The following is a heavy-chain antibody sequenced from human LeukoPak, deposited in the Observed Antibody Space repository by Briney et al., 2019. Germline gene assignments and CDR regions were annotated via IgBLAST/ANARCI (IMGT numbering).Heavy chain of an antibody. Sequence: ASVKVSCKASGGTFSSYAISWVRQAPGQGLEWMGWIIPILGIANYAQKFQGRVTITADKSTSTAYMELSSLRSEDTAVYYCARANSGIVGATTVDYWGQGTLVTVPS. CDR3: ARANSGIVGATTVDY. D-gene: IGHD1-26*01. CDR1: GGTFSSYA. CDR2: IIPILGIA. V-gene: IGHV1-69*10. J-gene: IGHJ4*02.